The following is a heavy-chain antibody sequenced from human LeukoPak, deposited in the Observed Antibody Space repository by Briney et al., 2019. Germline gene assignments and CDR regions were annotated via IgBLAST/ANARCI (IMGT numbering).Heavy chain of an antibody. V-gene: IGHV3-9*01. CDR3: AKDMGYSSGWYVDY. CDR2: ISWNSGSI. J-gene: IGHJ4*02. D-gene: IGHD6-19*01. Sequence: GGSLRLSCAASGFTFDDYAMHWVRQAPGKGLEWVSGISWNSGSIGYADSVKGRFTISRDNAKNSLYLQMNSLRAEDTALYYCAKDMGYSSGWYVDYWGQGTLVTVSS. CDR1: GFTFDDYA.